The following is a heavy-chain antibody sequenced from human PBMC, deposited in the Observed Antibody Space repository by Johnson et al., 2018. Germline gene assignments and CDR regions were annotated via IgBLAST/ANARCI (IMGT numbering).Heavy chain of an antibody. J-gene: IGHJ6*02. CDR3: ARDSYGMDV. Sequence: VQLVQSGGGVVQPGRSLRLSCAVSGSIFSDHYIDWVRQAPGKGLEWVGRIRNKANSYTTEYAASVKGRFTVSRDDSKTSAYWQMNSLKTEDTAGYYCARDSYGMDVWGQGTTVTVS. CDR2: IRNKANSYTT. V-gene: IGHV3-72*01. CDR1: GSIFSDHY.